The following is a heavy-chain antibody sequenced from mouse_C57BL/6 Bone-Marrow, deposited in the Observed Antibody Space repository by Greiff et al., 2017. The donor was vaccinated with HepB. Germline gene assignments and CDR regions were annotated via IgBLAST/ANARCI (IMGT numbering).Heavy chain of an antibody. D-gene: IGHD1-1*02. J-gene: IGHJ2*01. CDR2: IYPGGGYT. Sequence: VQLVESGAELVRPGTSVKMSCKASGYTFTNYWIGWAKQRPGHGLEWIGDIYPGGGYTNYNEKFKGKATLTADKSSSTAYMQFSSLTSEDSAIYYCARSGDYPYFDYWGQGTTLTVSS. CDR3: ARSGDYPYFDY. CDR1: GYTFTNYW. V-gene: IGHV1-63*01.